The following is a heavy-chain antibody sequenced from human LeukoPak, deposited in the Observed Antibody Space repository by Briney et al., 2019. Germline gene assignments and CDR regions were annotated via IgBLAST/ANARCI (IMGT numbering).Heavy chain of an antibody. CDR3: ARTSVALGVSDAFDI. Sequence: GGPLRLSCAASGFTVSTNYMSWVRQAAGKGLQWVSIIYNDGSTYYADSVKGRFTISRDNSKNTLSLQMNSLRAEDTAIYYCARTSVALGVSDAFDIWGQGTMVTVSS. CDR1: GFTVSTNY. CDR2: IYNDGST. V-gene: IGHV3-53*01. J-gene: IGHJ3*02. D-gene: IGHD3-10*01.